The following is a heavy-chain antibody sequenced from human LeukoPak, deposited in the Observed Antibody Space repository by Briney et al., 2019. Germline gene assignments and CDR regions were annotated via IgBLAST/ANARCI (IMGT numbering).Heavy chain of an antibody. CDR3: AKGTIRVLLDGRFDP. CDR2: IKSKTDGGTT. Sequence: GGSLRLSCAASGFTFSNAWMSWVRQAPGKGLEWVGRIKSKTDGGTTDYAAPVKGRFTISRDDSKNTLYLQMNSLRAEDTAVYYCAKGTIRVLLDGRFDPWGQGTLVTVSS. J-gene: IGHJ5*02. D-gene: IGHD3-10*01. V-gene: IGHV3-15*01. CDR1: GFTFSNAW.